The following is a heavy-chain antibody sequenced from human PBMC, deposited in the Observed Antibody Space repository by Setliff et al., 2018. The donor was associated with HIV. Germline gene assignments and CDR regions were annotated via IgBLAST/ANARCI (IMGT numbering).Heavy chain of an antibody. J-gene: IGHJ4*02. V-gene: IGHV3-7*01. CDR1: GFTFSSHW. CDR3: ARDATRGGDFDY. CDR2: IKQDGSEK. D-gene: IGHD3-16*01. Sequence: GSLRLSCAASGFTFSSHWMSWIRQAPGKGLEWVASIKQDGSEKYFVDSVKGRFTISRDNAKDSMFLQMNSLKDEDTAVYYCARDATRGGDFDYWGQGTLVTVSS.